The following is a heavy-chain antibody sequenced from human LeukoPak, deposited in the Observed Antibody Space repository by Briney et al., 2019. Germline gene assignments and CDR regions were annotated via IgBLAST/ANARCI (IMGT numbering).Heavy chain of an antibody. J-gene: IGHJ6*02. CDR1: GFTFSSYD. D-gene: IGHD3-10*01. V-gene: IGHV3-13*01. CDR2: IGTAGDT. Sequence: GGSLRLSCAASGFTFSSYDMHWVRQATGKGPEWVSAIGTAGDTYYPGSVKGRFTISRENAKNSLYLQMNSLRAGDTAVYYCARERPELWFGEIRLYGMDVWGQGTTVTVSS. CDR3: ARERPELWFGEIRLYGMDV.